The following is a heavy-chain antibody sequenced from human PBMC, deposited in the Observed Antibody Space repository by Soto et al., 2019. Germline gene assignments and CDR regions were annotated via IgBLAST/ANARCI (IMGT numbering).Heavy chain of an antibody. V-gene: IGHV5-51*01. J-gene: IGHJ6*02. Sequence: PGESLKISCKGSGYSFSTYWIGWVRQMPGEGLEWMGIIYPGDSDTRYRPSLQGQVTISADKSISTAFLQWSSLKASDTAIYYCARSGRKCYYGMDVWGQGTTGTVSS. CDR1: GYSFSTYW. CDR3: ARSGRKCYYGMDV. CDR2: IYPGDSDT. D-gene: IGHD1-26*01.